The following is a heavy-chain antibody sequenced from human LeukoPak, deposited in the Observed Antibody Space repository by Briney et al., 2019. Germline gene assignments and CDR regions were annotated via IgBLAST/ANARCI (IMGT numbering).Heavy chain of an antibody. CDR2: INWNGVST. V-gene: IGHV3-20*04. D-gene: IGHD3-3*01. J-gene: IGHJ4*02. CDR3: ARDGRYDFWSGSSSYFDC. CDR1: GFTFDDYG. Sequence: PGGSLRLSCAASGFTFDDYGMSWVRQAPGKGLEWVSGINWNGVSTRYADSAKGRFTISRDNAKNSLYLRMNSLRAEDTALYYCARDGRYDFWSGSSSYFDCWGQGTLVTVSS.